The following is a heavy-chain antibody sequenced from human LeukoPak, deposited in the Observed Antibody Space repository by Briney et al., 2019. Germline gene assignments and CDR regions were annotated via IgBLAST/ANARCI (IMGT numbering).Heavy chain of an antibody. CDR1: GYSFADYY. CDR2: MNPNSGNT. V-gene: IGHV1-8*03. CDR3: ARVPMVRGTYYYMDV. D-gene: IGHD3-10*01. J-gene: IGHJ6*03. Sequence: ASVKVSCKASGYSFADYYMHWVRQATGQGLEWMGWMNPNSGNTGYAQKFQGRVTITRNTSISTAYMELSSLRSEDTAVYYCARVPMVRGTYYYMDVWGKGTTVTVSS.